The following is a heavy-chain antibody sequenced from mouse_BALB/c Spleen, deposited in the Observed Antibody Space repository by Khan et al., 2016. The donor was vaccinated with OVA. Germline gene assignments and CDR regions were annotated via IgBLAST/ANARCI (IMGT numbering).Heavy chain of an antibody. Sequence: VQLQQSGPELVKPGASVKMSCKASGYTFTKYIIHWVKQKPGQGLEWIGHINPYNDGAKYNEKFKGKATLTSDKSSSPAYMELSGLTSEDSAVYYCVRDYRSRFWFAYWGQGTLVTVSA. D-gene: IGHD1-1*01. CDR1: GYTFTKYI. J-gene: IGHJ3*01. CDR3: VRDYRSRFWFAY. V-gene: IGHV1S136*01. CDR2: INPYNDGA.